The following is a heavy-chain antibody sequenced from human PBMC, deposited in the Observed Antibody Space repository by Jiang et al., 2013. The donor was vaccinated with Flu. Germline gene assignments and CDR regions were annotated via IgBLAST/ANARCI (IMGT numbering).Heavy chain of an antibody. CDR3: ARRIAVTRGWSWFDP. CDR2: IYYSGST. V-gene: IGHV4-39*07. D-gene: IGHD6-19*01. Sequence: GSGLVKPSETLSLTCTVSAGSMSSSSYYWGWIRQPPGKGLEWIGSIYYSGSTNYNPSSRVESPYQKDTSKNQFSLRLSSVTAADTAIYYCARRIAVTRGWSWFDPWGQGTLVTVSS. J-gene: IGHJ5*02. CDR1: AGSMSSSSYY.